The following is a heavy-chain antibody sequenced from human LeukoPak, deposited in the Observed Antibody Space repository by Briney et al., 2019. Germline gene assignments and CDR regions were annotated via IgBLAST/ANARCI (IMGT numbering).Heavy chain of an antibody. Sequence: SETLSLTCAVYGGSFSGYFWSWIRQPPGKGLEWIGEINHSGSTNYNPSLKSRVTISVDTSKNQFSLKLSSVTAADTAVYYCARTLGSYCSSTSCYSDYYYGMDVWGKGTTVTVPS. V-gene: IGHV4-34*01. CDR2: INHSGST. CDR1: GGSFSGYF. D-gene: IGHD2-2*01. CDR3: ARTLGSYCSSTSCYSDYYYGMDV. J-gene: IGHJ6*04.